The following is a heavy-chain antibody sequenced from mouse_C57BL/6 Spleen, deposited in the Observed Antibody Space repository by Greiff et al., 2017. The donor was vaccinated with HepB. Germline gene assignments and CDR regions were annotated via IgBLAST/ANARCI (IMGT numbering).Heavy chain of an antibody. J-gene: IGHJ1*03. CDR3: TRHIATVVANWCYGV. CDR2: ISSGGDYI. D-gene: IGHD1-1*01. Sequence: EVNVVESGEGLVKPGGSLKLSCAASGFTFSSYAMSWVRQTPEKRLEWVGYISSGGDYIYYADNVKGRITISRDNSRTTLYLQMSSLKSEDTAMYYCTRHIATVVANWCYGVWGTGTTVTVAS. V-gene: IGHV5-9-1*02. CDR1: GFTFSSYA.